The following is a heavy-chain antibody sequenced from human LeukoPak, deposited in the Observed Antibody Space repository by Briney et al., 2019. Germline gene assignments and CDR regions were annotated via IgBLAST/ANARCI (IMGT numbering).Heavy chain of an antibody. J-gene: IGHJ4*02. V-gene: IGHV3-9*01. CDR3: ARDYVAAAGTNDY. Sequence: PGGSLRLSCAASGFIFDDYAIHWVRQAPGKGLEWVSGISWNSGSIGYADSVKGRFTISRDNAKNSLYLQMNSLRAEDTAVYYCARDYVAAAGTNDYWGQGTLVTVSS. CDR1: GFIFDDYA. D-gene: IGHD6-13*01. CDR2: ISWNSGSI.